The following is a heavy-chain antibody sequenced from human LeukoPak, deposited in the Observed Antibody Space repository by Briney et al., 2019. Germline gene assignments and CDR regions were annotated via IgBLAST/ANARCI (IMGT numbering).Heavy chain of an antibody. D-gene: IGHD3-22*01. CDR3: ARVPSSALAFDI. V-gene: IGHV3-11*01. Sequence: GGSLRLSCAASAFTFSDYYMTWIRQAPGKGLEWVSYISISGSTIYYADSVRGRFTISRDNAKNSLYLQMNSLRAEDTAVYYCARVPSSALAFDIWGQGTMVTVSS. CDR2: ISISGSTI. CDR1: AFTFSDYY. J-gene: IGHJ3*02.